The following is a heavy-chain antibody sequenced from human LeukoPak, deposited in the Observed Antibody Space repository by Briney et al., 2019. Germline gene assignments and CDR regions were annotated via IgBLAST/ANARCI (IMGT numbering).Heavy chain of an antibody. CDR2: IYTGDSDT. J-gene: IGHJ3*02. D-gene: IGHD6-6*01. Sequence: GESLQISCKGSRYSFMNYWIGWVRQMPGKGLEWMGIIYTGDSDTKYSPSLQGQVTISVDKSISTAYLQWSSLKASDTAMYYCARTNIAARPFDIWGQGTMVTVSS. CDR3: ARTNIAARPFDI. CDR1: RYSFMNYW. V-gene: IGHV5-51*01.